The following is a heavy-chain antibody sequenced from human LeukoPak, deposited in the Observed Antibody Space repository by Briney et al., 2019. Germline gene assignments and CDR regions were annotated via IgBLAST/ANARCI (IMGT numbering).Heavy chain of an antibody. Sequence: GGSLRLSCAGSGLSFSSAWMNWVRQAPGKGLEWVGLIKSNTNGGTTAYAAPVKGRFTISRDDSKNTLYLQMDSLKTEDTGVYYCTTEYWGSNYWGQGTLVTVSS. D-gene: IGHD7-27*01. J-gene: IGHJ4*02. CDR2: IKSNTNGGTT. V-gene: IGHV3-15*07. CDR3: TTEYWGSNY. CDR1: GLSFSSAW.